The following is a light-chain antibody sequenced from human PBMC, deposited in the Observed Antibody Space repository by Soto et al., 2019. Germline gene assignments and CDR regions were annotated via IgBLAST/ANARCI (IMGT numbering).Light chain of an antibody. Sequence: IQMTQSPSSLSASVGDRVTITCRASQDIRKGLAWYQQKPGKAPQILIYGASTLQTGVASRFSGSGSGTEFTLTISSLQPDDFATYYCQQYNSYAWTFGQGTKVDIK. CDR1: QDIRKG. CDR2: GAS. J-gene: IGKJ1*01. V-gene: IGKV1-16*01. CDR3: QQYNSYAWT.